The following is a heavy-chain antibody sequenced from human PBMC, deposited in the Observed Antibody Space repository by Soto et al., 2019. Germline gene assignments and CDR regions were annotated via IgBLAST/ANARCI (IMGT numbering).Heavy chain of an antibody. V-gene: IGHV2-5*02. D-gene: IGHD3-10*01. Sequence: QITLKESGPTLVKPTQTLTLTCTFSGFSLSTSGVGVGWIRQPPGKALEWLALIYWDDDKRYSPSLKRRLAITKDTSKNQVVLTMTNMDPVDTATYYCAHIRYGSGLFDYWGQGTLVTVSS. CDR2: IYWDDDK. CDR1: GFSLSTSGVG. CDR3: AHIRYGSGLFDY. J-gene: IGHJ4*02.